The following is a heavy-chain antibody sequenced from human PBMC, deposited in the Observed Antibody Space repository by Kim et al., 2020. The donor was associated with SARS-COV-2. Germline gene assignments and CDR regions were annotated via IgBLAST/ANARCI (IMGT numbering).Heavy chain of an antibody. D-gene: IGHD3-22*01. J-gene: IGHJ4*02. CDR2: IDPSDSYT. Sequence: GESLQISCKGSGSSFTSYWISWVRQMPGKGLEWMGRIDPSDSYTNYSPSFQGHVTISADKSISTAYLQWSSLKASDTAMYYCARYVYYYDRSGYMIGGGVDYWGQGTLVTVSS. V-gene: IGHV5-10-1*01. CDR3: ARYVYYYDRSGYMIGGGVDY. CDR1: GSSFTSYW.